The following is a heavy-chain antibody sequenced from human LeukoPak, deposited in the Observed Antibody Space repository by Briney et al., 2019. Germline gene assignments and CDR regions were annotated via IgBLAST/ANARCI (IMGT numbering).Heavy chain of an antibody. J-gene: IGHJ4*02. CDR3: ARAIAVAGTSGFDY. CDR2: INPNSGGT. Sequence: ASVTVSCKASGYTFTGYYMHWVRQAPGQGLEWMGWINPNSGGTNYAQKFQGRVTMTRDTSISTAYMELSRLRSDDTAVYYCARAIAVAGTSGFDYWGQGTLVTVSS. CDR1: GYTFTGYY. D-gene: IGHD6-19*01. V-gene: IGHV1-2*02.